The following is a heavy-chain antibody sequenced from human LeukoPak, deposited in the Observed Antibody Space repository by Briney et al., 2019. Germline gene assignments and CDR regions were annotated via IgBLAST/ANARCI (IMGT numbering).Heavy chain of an antibody. CDR3: ARGRYSSGWYYFDY. CDR2: IIPILGIA. V-gene: IGHV1-69*04. CDR1: GYTFTSYD. Sequence: SVKVSCKASGYTFTSYDINWVRQATGQGLEWMGRIIPILGIANYAQKFQGRVTITADKSTSTAYMELSSLRSEDTAVYYCARGRYSSGWYYFDYWGQGTLVTVSS. J-gene: IGHJ4*02. D-gene: IGHD6-19*01.